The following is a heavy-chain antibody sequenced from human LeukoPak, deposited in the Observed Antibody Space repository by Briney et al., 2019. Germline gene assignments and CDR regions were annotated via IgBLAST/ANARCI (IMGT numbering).Heavy chain of an antibody. CDR2: IHTSGST. CDR1: GVSISSGSYY. CDR3: ERGTLIVVAERGPYYFDS. Sequence: ASETLSLTCTVSGVSISSGSYYWSWLRQPAGKGLEWIGRIHTSGSTNYNSSLKSRVTISVDTSKNQFSLKLSSVTAADTAVYSCERGTLIVVAERGPYYFDSWGQGTLVTVSS. J-gene: IGHJ4*02. V-gene: IGHV4-61*02. D-gene: IGHD3-22*01.